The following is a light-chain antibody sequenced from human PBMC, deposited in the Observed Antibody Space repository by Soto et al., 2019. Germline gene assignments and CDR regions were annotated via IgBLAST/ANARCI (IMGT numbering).Light chain of an antibody. CDR2: CAC. V-gene: IGKV3-20*01. Sequence: EIVLTQSPGTLSLSPGERATLSCRASQSVGSSSLAWSQQKPAQAPSHLIFCACTRVTGIPDRFSGSGSGTDFTLTISRLEPEDFAMYYCQQYASSPLTFGGGTKVEIK. CDR3: QQYASSPLT. CDR1: QSVGSSS. J-gene: IGKJ4*01.